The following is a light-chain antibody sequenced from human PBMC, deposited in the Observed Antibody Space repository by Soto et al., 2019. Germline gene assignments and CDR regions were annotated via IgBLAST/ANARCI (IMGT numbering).Light chain of an antibody. J-gene: IGKJ1*01. CDR2: DAS. V-gene: IGKV1-9*01. Sequence: DIQLTQSPSFLSASVGDRVTITCRASQAINTYLAWYQQKPGKAPKLLIYDASTLKSGVPSRFSGSGSGTDFTLTISCLQSEDFATHYCQQYYSYPRTFGQGTKVDIK. CDR3: QQYYSYPRT. CDR1: QAINTY.